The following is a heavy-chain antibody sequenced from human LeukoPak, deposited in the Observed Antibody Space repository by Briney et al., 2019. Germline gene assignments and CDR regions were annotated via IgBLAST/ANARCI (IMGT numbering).Heavy chain of an antibody. V-gene: IGHV4-39*06. CDR1: GGSISSSSYF. CDR3: AGGAGYYGDEFAY. J-gene: IGHJ4*02. Sequence: PSETLSFTCTVSGGSISSSSYFWGWIRQPPGKGLVWNGSIYYSGSTYYNPSRKRRVTISVDNSKNQFALKLSSVTAADTAVDYCAGGAGYYGDEFAYWGQGTLVTVSS. D-gene: IGHD4-17*01. CDR2: IYYSGST.